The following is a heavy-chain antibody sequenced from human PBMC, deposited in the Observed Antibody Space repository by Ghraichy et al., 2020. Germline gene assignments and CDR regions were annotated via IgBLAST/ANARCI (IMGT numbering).Heavy chain of an antibody. CDR1: GFTFSSYG. D-gene: IGHD5-24*01. Sequence: GSLRLSCAASGFTFSSYGMHWVRQAPGKGLEWVAVIWYDGSNKYYADSVKGRFTISRDNSKNTLYLQMNSPRAEDTAVYYCARDLGDGYNDFDYWGQGTLVTVSS. V-gene: IGHV3-33*01. CDR3: ARDLGDGYNDFDY. J-gene: IGHJ4*02. CDR2: IWYDGSNK.